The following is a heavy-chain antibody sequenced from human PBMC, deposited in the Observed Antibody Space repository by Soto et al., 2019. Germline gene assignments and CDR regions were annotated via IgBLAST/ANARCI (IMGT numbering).Heavy chain of an antibody. V-gene: IGHV3-23*01. CDR1: GFTFSRYA. CDR3: AKSYYDFWSGYYVFDY. CDR2: ISGSGGST. D-gene: IGHD3-3*01. Sequence: GGSLRLSCAASGFTFSRYAMSWVRQAPGKGLEWVSAISGSGGSTYYADSVKGRFTISRDNSKNTLYLQMNSLRAEDTAVYYCAKSYYDFWSGYYVFDYWGQGTLVTVSS. J-gene: IGHJ4*02.